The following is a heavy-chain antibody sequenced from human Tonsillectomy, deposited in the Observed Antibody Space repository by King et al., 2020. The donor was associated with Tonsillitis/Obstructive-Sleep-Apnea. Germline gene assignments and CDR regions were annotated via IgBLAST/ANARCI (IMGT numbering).Heavy chain of an antibody. Sequence: QLVQSGAEVKKPGASVKVSCKASGYTFTSYYVHWVRQAPGQGLEWIGIINPSGGSTSYAQKCQGRVTMTRDTATSTVYMELSSLRSEDTAVYYCARDRSRDYSNYPLWNFDYWGQGTLVTVSS. CDR3: ARDRSRDYSNYPLWNFDY. J-gene: IGHJ4*02. V-gene: IGHV1-46*01. CDR1: GYTFTSYY. D-gene: IGHD4-11*01. CDR2: INPSGGST.